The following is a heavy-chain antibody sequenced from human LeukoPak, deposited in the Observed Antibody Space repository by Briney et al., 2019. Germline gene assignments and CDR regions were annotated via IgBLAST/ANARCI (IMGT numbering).Heavy chain of an antibody. J-gene: IGHJ4*02. D-gene: IGHD1-26*01. Sequence: GGSLRLSCAASGFTFSSYWMHWVRQAPGKGLVWVSRINSDGSSTSYADSVKGRFTISRDNAKNTLSLQMNGLRPEDTAVYYCAKEGPGNYYSAYFDSWAQGTLVTVSS. CDR3: AKEGPGNYYSAYFDS. CDR2: INSDGSST. CDR1: GFTFSSYW. V-gene: IGHV3-74*01.